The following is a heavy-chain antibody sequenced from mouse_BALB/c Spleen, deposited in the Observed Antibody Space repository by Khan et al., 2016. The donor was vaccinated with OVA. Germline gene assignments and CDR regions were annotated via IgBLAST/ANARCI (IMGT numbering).Heavy chain of an antibody. Sequence: VQLQESGPGLVAPSQSLSITCTISGFSLTSYGVHWVRQPPGKGLEWLVVIWSDGHTTYNSALKSRLSISKDNSKSHVFLKMNSLQTDDTAMYYCARHGYYSNYGPYFDFWGPGTTVTVSS. J-gene: IGHJ1*01. CDR2: IWSDGHT. V-gene: IGHV2-6-1*01. D-gene: IGHD2-5*01. CDR1: GFSLTSYG. CDR3: ARHGYYSNYGPYFDF.